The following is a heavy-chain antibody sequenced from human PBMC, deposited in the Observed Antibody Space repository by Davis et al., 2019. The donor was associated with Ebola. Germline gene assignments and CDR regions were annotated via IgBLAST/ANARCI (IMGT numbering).Heavy chain of an antibody. J-gene: IGHJ4*02. D-gene: IGHD6-19*01. Sequence: GESLKISCAASGFTFSSYSMNWVRQAPGKGLEWVSSISSSSSYIYYAHSVKGRFTISRDNSKNTLYLQMSSLRAEDTAVYYCVTPYSSGWYVYWGQGTLVTVSS. CDR1: GFTFSSYS. CDR2: ISSSSSYI. CDR3: VTPYSSGWYVY. V-gene: IGHV3-21*01.